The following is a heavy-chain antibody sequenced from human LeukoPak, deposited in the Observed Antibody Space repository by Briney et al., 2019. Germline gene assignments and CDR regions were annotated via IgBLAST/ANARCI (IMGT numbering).Heavy chain of an antibody. J-gene: IGHJ4*02. V-gene: IGHV4-39*01. CDR1: GGSTSSSNYY. CDR3: ARLGAGPTYYDFWSGYSSFYFDY. Sequence: SETLSLTCTVSGGSTSSSNYYWGWIRQPPGKGLEWIGGIHYSGNTYYNPSLKSRVTISIDTSKNQFSLKPSSVTAADTAVYYCARLGAGPTYYDFWSGYSSFYFDYWGQGTLVTVSS. CDR2: IHYSGNT. D-gene: IGHD3-3*01.